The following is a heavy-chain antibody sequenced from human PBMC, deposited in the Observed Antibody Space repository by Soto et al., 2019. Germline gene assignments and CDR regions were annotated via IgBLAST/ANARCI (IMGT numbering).Heavy chain of an antibody. CDR1: GFTFVNYS. CDR2: IGSRGDT. V-gene: IGHV3-21*01. CDR3: AREETAWPLAYGLDV. D-gene: IGHD2-21*02. J-gene: IGHJ6*02. Sequence: PGGSLRLSCASSGFTFVNYSMHWVRQAPGKGLEWCSSIGSRGDTYYADSVKGRLTISREYAKSSLSLQMNSPRAEDTAVYYCAREETAWPLAYGLDVWGQGTTVTVSS.